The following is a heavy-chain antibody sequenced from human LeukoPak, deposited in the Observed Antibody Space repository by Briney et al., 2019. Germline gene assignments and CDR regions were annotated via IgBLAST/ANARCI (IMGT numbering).Heavy chain of an antibody. V-gene: IGHV4-59*01. D-gene: IGHD5-18*01. J-gene: IGHJ5*02. CDR1: GGSISSDY. Sequence: PSETLSLTCTVSGGSISSDYWSWNRQPPGKGLEWIGYIYYSGSTNYNPSLKSRVTISVDTSKNQFSLKLSSVTAADTAVYYCARVGYSYGYVRWFDPWGQGTLVTVSS. CDR3: ARVGYSYGYVRWFDP. CDR2: IYYSGST.